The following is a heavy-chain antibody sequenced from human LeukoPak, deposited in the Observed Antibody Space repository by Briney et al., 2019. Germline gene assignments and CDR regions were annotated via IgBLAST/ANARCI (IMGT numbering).Heavy chain of an antibody. V-gene: IGHV1-69*05. CDR1: GGTFSSYA. Sequence: SVKVSCKASGGTFSSYAISWVRQAPGQGLEWMGGIIPIFGTANYAQKFQGRVTITTDESTSTAYMELTSLRSEDTAVYYCARAPGVPAARNYYYYMDVWGKGTTATVSS. J-gene: IGHJ6*03. D-gene: IGHD2-2*01. CDR3: ARAPGVPAARNYYYYMDV. CDR2: IIPIFGTA.